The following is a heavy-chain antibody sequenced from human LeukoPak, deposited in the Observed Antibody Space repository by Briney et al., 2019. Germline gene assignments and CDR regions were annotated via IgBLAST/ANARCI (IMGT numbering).Heavy chain of an antibody. V-gene: IGHV3-23*01. Sequence: QPGGSLRLSCAASGFTFSSYAMSWVRQAPGKGLEWVSAISGSGGSTYYADSVKGRFTISRDNSKNTLYLQMNSLRAEDTAVYYRAKGIPTWQQLPLLDYYYGMDVWGQGTTVTVSS. J-gene: IGHJ6*02. CDR1: GFTFSSYA. D-gene: IGHD6-13*01. CDR3: AKGIPTWQQLPLLDYYYGMDV. CDR2: ISGSGGST.